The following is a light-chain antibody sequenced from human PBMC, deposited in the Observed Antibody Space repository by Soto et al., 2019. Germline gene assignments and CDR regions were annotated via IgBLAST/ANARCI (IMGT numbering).Light chain of an antibody. CDR2: WAS. CDR3: QQYYSTPLT. J-gene: IGKJ4*01. Sequence: DIVMTQSPDSLAVSLGERATINCKSSQSVLYSSNNKNHLAWYQQKPGQPPKLLFYWASTRESGVPDRFSGRGSGTDFTLTISSLQAEDVAVYYCQQYYSTPLTFGGGTKVEIK. V-gene: IGKV4-1*01. CDR1: QSVLYSSNNKNH.